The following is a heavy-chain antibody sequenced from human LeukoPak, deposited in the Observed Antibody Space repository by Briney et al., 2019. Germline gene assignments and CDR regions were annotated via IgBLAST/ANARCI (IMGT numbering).Heavy chain of an antibody. CDR1: GGSISSYY. Sequence: SETLSLTCTVSGGSISSYYWSWIRQPPGKGLEWIGYIYYSGSTNYNPSLKSRVTISVDTSKNQFSLKLSSVTAADTAVYYCARDHYCGGDCYSDWGQGTLVTVSS. CDR3: ARDHYCGGDCYSD. J-gene: IGHJ4*02. CDR2: IYYSGST. D-gene: IGHD2-21*02. V-gene: IGHV4-4*08.